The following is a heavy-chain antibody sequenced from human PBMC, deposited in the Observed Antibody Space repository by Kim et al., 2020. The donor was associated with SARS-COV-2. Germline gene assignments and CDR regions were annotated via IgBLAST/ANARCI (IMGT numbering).Heavy chain of an antibody. CDR2: ISSSSSYT. CDR1: GFTFSDYY. Sequence: GGSLRLSCAASGFTFSDYYMSWIRQAPGKGLEWVSYISSSSSYTNYADSVKGRFTISRDNAKNSLYLQMNSLRAEDTAVYYCARDMTKPLWFGEYLRYNWFDPWGQGTLVTVSS. CDR3: ARDMTKPLWFGEYLRYNWFDP. V-gene: IGHV3-11*05. J-gene: IGHJ5*02. D-gene: IGHD3-10*01.